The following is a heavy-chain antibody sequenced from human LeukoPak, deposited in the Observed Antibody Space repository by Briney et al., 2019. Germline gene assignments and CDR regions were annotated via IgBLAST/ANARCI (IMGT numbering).Heavy chain of an antibody. CDR2: IYYSGST. J-gene: IGHJ4*02. CDR1: GGSISSSSYY. CDR3: AQYGDYVW. Sequence: SETLSLTRTVSGGSISSSSYYWGWIRQPPGKGLEWIGSIYYSGSTYYNPSLKSRVTISVDTSKNQFSLKLGSVTAADTAVYYCAQYGDYVWWGQGTLVTVSS. D-gene: IGHD4-17*01. V-gene: IGHV4-39*07.